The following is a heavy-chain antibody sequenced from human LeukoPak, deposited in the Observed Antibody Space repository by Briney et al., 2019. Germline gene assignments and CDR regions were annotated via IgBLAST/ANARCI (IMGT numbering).Heavy chain of an antibody. CDR1: GYTFTSYY. CDR3: ASSAKETYCSSTSCPFDY. V-gene: IGHV1-46*01. D-gene: IGHD2-2*01. Sequence: ASVKVSCKASGYTFTSYYMHWVRQAPGQGLEWMGTINPSGGSTSYAQKFQGRVTMTRDTSTSTVYMELSSLRSEDTAVYYCASSAKETYCSSTSCPFDYWGQGTLVTVSS. J-gene: IGHJ4*02. CDR2: INPSGGST.